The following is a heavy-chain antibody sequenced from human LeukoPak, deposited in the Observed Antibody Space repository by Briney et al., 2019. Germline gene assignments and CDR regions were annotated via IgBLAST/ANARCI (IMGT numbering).Heavy chain of an antibody. Sequence: GASVKVSCKVSGYTLTELSMHWVRQAPGKGLEWMGGFDPEDGETIYAQKLQGRVTMTTDTSTSTAYMELRSLRSDDTAVYYCARAKPKNMVRGLIMRRESRYYFDYWGQGTLVTVSS. J-gene: IGHJ4*02. CDR3: ARAKPKNMVRGLIMRRESRYYFDY. D-gene: IGHD3-10*01. V-gene: IGHV1-24*01. CDR1: GYTLTELS. CDR2: FDPEDGET.